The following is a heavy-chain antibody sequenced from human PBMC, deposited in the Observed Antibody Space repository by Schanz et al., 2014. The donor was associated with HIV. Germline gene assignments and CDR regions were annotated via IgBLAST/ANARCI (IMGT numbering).Heavy chain of an antibody. CDR3: ANSGYCTSGVCYTRGYDTDV. D-gene: IGHD2-8*01. CDR1: GISLTNNA. CDR2: IRAAGDT. Sequence: EVQQVLESGGGLVQPGGSLRLSCAASGISLTNNAMTWVRQAPGKGLEWVSDIRAAGDTYYGDSVKGRFTVSKDISQNTVYLQMNSLRVEDTAVYYCANSGYCTSGVCYTRGYDTDVWGQGTTVTVSS. V-gene: IGHV3-23*01. J-gene: IGHJ6*02.